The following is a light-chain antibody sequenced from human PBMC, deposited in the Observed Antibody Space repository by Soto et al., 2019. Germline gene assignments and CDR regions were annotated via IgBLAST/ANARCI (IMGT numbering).Light chain of an antibody. CDR2: CAS. V-gene: IGKV3-20*01. Sequence: EIVLTQSPGTLSLSPGERATLSCRASQSVSSNYLSWYQQKPGQAPRLLIYCASIRATGIPDRFSCSGSATDFTLTISRLAPEDFAVYHCPQYCSSPLTFGGGTKVEIK. CDR3: PQYCSSPLT. J-gene: IGKJ4*01. CDR1: QSVSSNY.